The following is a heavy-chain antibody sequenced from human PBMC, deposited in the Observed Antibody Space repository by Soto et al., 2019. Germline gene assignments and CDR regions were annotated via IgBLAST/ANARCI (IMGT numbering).Heavy chain of an antibody. V-gene: IGHV4-34*01. Sequence: SETLSLTCAVYGGSFSGYYWSWIRQPPGKGLEWIGEINHSGSTNYNPSLKSRVTISVDTSKNQFSLKLSSVTAADTAVYYCARAADYDFWSGYDYWGQGTLVTVSS. CDR3: ARAADYDFWSGYDY. CDR2: INHSGST. J-gene: IGHJ4*02. CDR1: GGSFSGYY. D-gene: IGHD3-3*01.